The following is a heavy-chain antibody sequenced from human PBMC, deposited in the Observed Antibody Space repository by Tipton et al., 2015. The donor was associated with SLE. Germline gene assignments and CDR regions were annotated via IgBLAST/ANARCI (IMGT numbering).Heavy chain of an antibody. CDR1: GWSIRKSDYY. J-gene: IGHJ4*02. CDR3: ARVAPGGYYFDY. CDR2: IYRSGST. D-gene: IGHD5-12*01. Sequence: LVQSSETLSLTCTVSGWSIRKSDYYWVWIRQPPRKGLEWIGSIYRSGSTYNNPSLRSRVTISVDTSKNQFSLKLSSVTAADTAVYYCARVAPGGYYFDYWGQGTLVTVSS. V-gene: IGHV4-38-2*02.